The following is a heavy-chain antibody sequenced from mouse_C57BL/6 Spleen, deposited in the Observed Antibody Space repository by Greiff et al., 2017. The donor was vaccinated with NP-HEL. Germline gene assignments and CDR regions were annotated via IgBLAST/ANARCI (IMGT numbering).Heavy chain of an antibody. V-gene: IGHV1-80*01. D-gene: IGHD2-5*01. Sequence: VKLMESGAELVKPGASVKISCKASGYAFSSYWMNWVKQRPGKGLEWIGQIYPGDGDTNYNGKFKGKATLTADKSSSTAYMQLSSLTSEDSAVYFCARGDSNYDWYFDVWGTGTTVTVSS. CDR1: GYAFSSYW. CDR3: ARGDSNYDWYFDV. CDR2: IYPGDGDT. J-gene: IGHJ1*03.